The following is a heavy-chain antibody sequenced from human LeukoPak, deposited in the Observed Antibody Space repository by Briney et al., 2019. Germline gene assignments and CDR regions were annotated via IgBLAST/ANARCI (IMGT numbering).Heavy chain of an antibody. V-gene: IGHV4-39*07. D-gene: IGHD3-10*01. CDR1: GFTFSSYW. CDR3: ARDPTMVRGAY. J-gene: IGHJ4*02. CDR2: IYYSGST. Sequence: GSLRLSCAASGFTFSSYWMSWVRQPPGKGLEWIGSIYYSGSTYYNPSLKSRVTISVDTSKNQFSLKLSSVTAADTAVYYCARDPTMVRGAYWGQGTLVTVSS.